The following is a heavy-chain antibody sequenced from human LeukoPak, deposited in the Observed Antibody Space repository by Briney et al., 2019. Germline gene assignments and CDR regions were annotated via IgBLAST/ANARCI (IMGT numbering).Heavy chain of an antibody. Sequence: PGGSLRLSCAASGFTFSSYWMSWVRQAPGQGLEWVANIKQDGSEKYYVDSVKGRFTISRDNAKNSLYLQMNSLRAEDTAVYYCAREDCSGGSCYPWWFDPWGQGTLVTVSS. V-gene: IGHV3-7*03. CDR2: IKQDGSEK. J-gene: IGHJ5*02. CDR1: GFTFSSYW. D-gene: IGHD2-15*01. CDR3: AREDCSGGSCYPWWFDP.